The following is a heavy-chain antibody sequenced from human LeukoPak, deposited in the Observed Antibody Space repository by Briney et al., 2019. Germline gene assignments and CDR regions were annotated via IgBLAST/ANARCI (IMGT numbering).Heavy chain of an antibody. J-gene: IGHJ3*02. CDR2: INHSGST. Sequence: PSQTLSLTCTVSGGSISSGGYYWSWIRQPPGKGLEWIGYINHSGSTNYNPSLKSRVTISVDTSKNQFSLKLSSVTAADTAVYYCASFFSKLSGSPTSYAFDIWGQGTMVTASS. D-gene: IGHD1-26*01. CDR1: GGSISSGGYY. CDR3: ASFFSKLSGSPTSYAFDI. V-gene: IGHV4-30-2*01.